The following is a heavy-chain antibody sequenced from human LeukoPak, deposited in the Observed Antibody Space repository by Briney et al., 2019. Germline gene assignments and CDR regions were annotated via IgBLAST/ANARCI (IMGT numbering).Heavy chain of an antibody. CDR1: GLTFSSYW. D-gene: IGHD1-1*01. J-gene: IGHJ4*02. CDR3: AKDRVGHWNDAGFDY. V-gene: IGHV3-74*01. Sequence: GGSLRLSCAASGLTFSSYWMHWVGQAPGKGLVWVSRINSDGSSASYADAVKGRFTISRDNAKDTLYLQMNSLRAEDTAVYYCAKDRVGHWNDAGFDYWGQGTLVTVSS. CDR2: INSDGSSA.